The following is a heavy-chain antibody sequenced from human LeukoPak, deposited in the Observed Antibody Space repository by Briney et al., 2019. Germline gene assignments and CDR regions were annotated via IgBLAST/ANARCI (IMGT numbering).Heavy chain of an antibody. J-gene: IGHJ6*02. CDR3: ARGRSGILTGYYSYYDDMDV. CDR1: GGTFSKFD. CDR2: IIPMFGTT. V-gene: IGHV1-69*13. Sequence: ASVKVSCKASGGTFSKFDIGWVRQAPGQGLEWIGGIIPMFGTTEYAQNFQGRVTITADASASTVYMELSSLRSEDTAVYYCARGRSGILTGYYSYYDDMDVWGQGTTVTVSS. D-gene: IGHD3-9*01.